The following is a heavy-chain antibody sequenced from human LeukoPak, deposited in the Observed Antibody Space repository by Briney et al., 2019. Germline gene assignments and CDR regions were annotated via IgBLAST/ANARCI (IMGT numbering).Heavy chain of an antibody. J-gene: IGHJ6*03. CDR3: ARDIILRFFDSAYMDV. V-gene: IGHV1-18*01. CDR2: ISAYNGNT. D-gene: IGHD3-3*01. Sequence: ASVKVSCKASGYTFTSYGISWVRQAPGQGLEWMGWISAYNGNTNYAQKLQGRVTMTTDTSTSTAYMELRSLRSDDTAVYYCARDIILRFFDSAYMDVWGKGTTVTVSS. CDR1: GYTFTSYG.